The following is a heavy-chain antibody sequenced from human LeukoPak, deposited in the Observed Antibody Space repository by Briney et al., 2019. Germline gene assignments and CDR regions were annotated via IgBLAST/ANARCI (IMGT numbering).Heavy chain of an antibody. J-gene: IGHJ5*02. CDR3: ANGGDDYDFWSGLSSWFDP. V-gene: IGHV1-69*05. CDR1: GGTFSSYA. CDR2: IIPIFGTA. Sequence: ASVKVSCKASGGTFSSYAISWVRQAPGQGLEWMGGIIPIFGTANYAQKFQGRVTITTDESTSTAYMELSSLRSEDTAVYYCANGGDDYDFWSGLSSWFDPWGQGTLVTVSS. D-gene: IGHD3-3*01.